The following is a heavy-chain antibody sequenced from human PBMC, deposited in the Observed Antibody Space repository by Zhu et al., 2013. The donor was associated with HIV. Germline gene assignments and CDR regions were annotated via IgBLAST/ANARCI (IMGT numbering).Heavy chain of an antibody. CDR1: GDSVSNAYYF. CDR2: VYHSGTT. D-gene: IGHD6-6*01. V-gene: IGHV4-39*07. Sequence: QVQLQESGPGLVKPSETLSLTCTISGDSVSNAYYFWGWIRQPPGKGLEWIGDVYHSGTTFYNPSLEGRVTISVDTSKNQFSLYLNSVTAADTAVYYCTRDRPDYYYMDVWGTGTTVTVSS. J-gene: IGHJ6*03. CDR3: TRDRPDYYYMDV.